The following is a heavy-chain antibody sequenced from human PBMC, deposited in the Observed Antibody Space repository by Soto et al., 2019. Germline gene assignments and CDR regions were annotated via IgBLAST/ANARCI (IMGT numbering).Heavy chain of an antibody. CDR3: ARALSVAQYYYYMDV. D-gene: IGHD6-19*01. V-gene: IGHV1-18*01. CDR2: ISPYNGNT. CDR1: GYTFTTYG. J-gene: IGHJ6*03. Sequence: ASVKVSCKTSGYTFTTYGISWVRQAPGQGLEWMGWISPYNGNTHYAPQFQGRVTMTTDTLTTTAYMELRTLRSDDRAIYFCARALSVAQYYYYMDVWGKGTTVTVSS.